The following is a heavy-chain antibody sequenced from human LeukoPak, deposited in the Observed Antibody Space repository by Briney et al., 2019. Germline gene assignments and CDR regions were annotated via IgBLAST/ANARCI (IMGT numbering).Heavy chain of an antibody. Sequence: AESLRLSCAVSGVTISSYSMSWVRQAPGKGLEWVWSISSSSSYIYYAYFEKGGFTLSRDNAKNTLKLQMNIRRAEDTAVYYCARDRGGGSGGSWRKPGYDYWGQGTLVTVSS. CDR3: ARDRGGGSGGSWRKPGYDY. V-gene: IGHV3-21*01. J-gene: IGHJ4*02. CDR2: ISSSSSYI. D-gene: IGHD2-15*01. CDR1: GVTISSYS.